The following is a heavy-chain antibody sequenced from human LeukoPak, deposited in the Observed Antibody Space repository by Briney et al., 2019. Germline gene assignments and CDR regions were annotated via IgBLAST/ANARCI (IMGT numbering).Heavy chain of an antibody. V-gene: IGHV3-30*04. CDR2: ISYDESNK. Sequence: GGSLRLSCAASGFTFSSYAMHWVRQAPGKGLEWVAVISYDESNKYYADSVRGRFTISRDNSKNTLYLQMNSLRAEDTAVYYCASQPTTRWGYWGQGTLVSVSP. D-gene: IGHD1-1*01. CDR3: ASQPTTRWGY. J-gene: IGHJ4*02. CDR1: GFTFSSYA.